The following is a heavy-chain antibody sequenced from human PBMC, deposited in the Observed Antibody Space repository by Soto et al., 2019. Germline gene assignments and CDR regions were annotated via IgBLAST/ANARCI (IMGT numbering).Heavy chain of an antibody. D-gene: IGHD3-22*01. V-gene: IGHV1-69*13. CDR1: GGTFSSYA. CDR3: ARGDFGPMIVVRYAFDI. Sequence: SVKVSCKASGGTFSSYAISWVRQAPGQGLEWMGGIILIFGTANYAQKFQGRVTITADESTSTAYMELSSLRSEDTAVYYCARGDFGPMIVVRYAFDIWGQGTMVTVSS. CDR2: IILIFGTA. J-gene: IGHJ3*02.